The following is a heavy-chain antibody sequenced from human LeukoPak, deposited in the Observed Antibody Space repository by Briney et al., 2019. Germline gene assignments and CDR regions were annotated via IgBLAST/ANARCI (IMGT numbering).Heavy chain of an antibody. CDR1: GDTFTSYG. CDR2: INAYNGNT. D-gene: IGHD3-10*01. V-gene: IGHV1-18*01. J-gene: IGHJ5*02. CDR3: ARLVGMVRGVIIANWFDP. Sequence: GASVKVSCKASGDTFTSYGISWVRQAPGQGLEWMGWINAYNGNTNYAQKLQGRVTMTTDTSTSTAYMELRSLRSDDTAVYYCARLVGMVRGVIIANWFDPWGQGTLVTVSS.